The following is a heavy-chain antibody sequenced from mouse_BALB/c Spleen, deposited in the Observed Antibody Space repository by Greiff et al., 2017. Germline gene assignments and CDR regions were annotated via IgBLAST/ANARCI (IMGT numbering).Heavy chain of an antibody. D-gene: IGHD2-10*02. V-gene: IGHV5-12-1*01. J-gene: IGHJ2*01. CDR1: GFAFSSYD. CDR2: ISSGGGST. Sequence: EVMLVESGGGLVKPGGSLKLSCAASGFAFSSYDMSWVRQTPEKRLEWVAYISSGGGSTYYPDTVKGRFTISRDNAKNTLYLQMSSLKSEDTAMYYCARRAYGNYVGYYFDYWGQGTTLTVSS. CDR3: ARRAYGNYVGYYFDY.